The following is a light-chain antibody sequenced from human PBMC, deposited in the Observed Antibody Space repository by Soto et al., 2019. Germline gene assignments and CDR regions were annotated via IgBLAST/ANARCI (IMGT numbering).Light chain of an antibody. V-gene: IGLV2-14*03. Sequence: QSALTQPASVSGSPGQSITISCTGTSSDVGGYNYVSWYQQHPGKAPKLMIYDVINRPSGVSNRFSGSKSGNSASLTISGLQAEDEAHYYCSSYTSSSTYVVFGGGTKFTVL. CDR2: DVI. CDR1: SSDVGGYNY. CDR3: SSYTSSSTYVV. J-gene: IGLJ2*01.